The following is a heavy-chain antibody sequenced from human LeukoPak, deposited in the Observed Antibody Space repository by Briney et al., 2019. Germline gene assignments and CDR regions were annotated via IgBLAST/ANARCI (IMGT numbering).Heavy chain of an antibody. Sequence: PSETLSLTCTVSGGSTSSGDYYWSWIRQPPGKGLEWIGYIYYSVCTYYNPSLKSRVTISVDTSKNQFSLKLSSVTAADTAVYYCARDPAPGRYYFDYWGQGTLVTVSS. CDR2: IYYSVCT. CDR3: ARDPAPGRYYFDY. D-gene: IGHD3-10*01. CDR1: GGSTSSGDYY. V-gene: IGHV4-30-4*08. J-gene: IGHJ4*02.